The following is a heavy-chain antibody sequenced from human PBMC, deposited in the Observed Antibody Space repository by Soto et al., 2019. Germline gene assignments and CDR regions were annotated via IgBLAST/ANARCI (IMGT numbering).Heavy chain of an antibody. CDR1: GFTFSSYS. CDR2: ITHSSHYI. J-gene: IGHJ4*02. V-gene: IGHV3-21*01. D-gene: IGHD3-22*01. Sequence: EVQLVESGGGLVKPGGSLRLSCAASGFTFSSYSMNWVRQAPGKGLEWVSSITHSSHYIYYADSVKGRFTISRDNGRDLLFPQKNRLGGGGPAVQFCAGEGYLDSRGGGIDQWGQGTLVTVSS. CDR3: AGEGYLDSRGGGIDQ.